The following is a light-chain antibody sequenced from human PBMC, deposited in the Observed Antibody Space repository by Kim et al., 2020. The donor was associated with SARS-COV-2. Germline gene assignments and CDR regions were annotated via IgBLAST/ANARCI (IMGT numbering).Light chain of an antibody. V-gene: IGKV1D-13*01. J-gene: IGKJ2*01. CDR3: QQFNDYPPYT. CDR1: QGISSA. Sequence: AIQLTQSPSSLSASVGDRVTISCRASQGISSALAWYQQKPGKAPKLLIYYASSLHGGVPSRFSGSGFGTDFTLTISSLQPEDIATYYCQQFNDYPPYTFGQGTKLEI. CDR2: YAS.